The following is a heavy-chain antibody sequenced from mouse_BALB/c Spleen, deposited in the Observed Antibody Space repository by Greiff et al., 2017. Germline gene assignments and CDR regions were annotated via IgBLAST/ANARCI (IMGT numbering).Heavy chain of an antibody. D-gene: IGHD1-2*01. Sequence: QVQLKESGAELVRPGASVTLSCKASGYTFTDYEMHWVKQTPVHGLEWIGAIDPETGGTAYNQKFKGKATLTADKSSSTAYMELRSLTSEDSAVYYCTIITADLYYFDYWGQGTTLTVSS. J-gene: IGHJ2*01. CDR1: GYTFTDYE. CDR2: IDPETGGT. V-gene: IGHV1-15*01. CDR3: TIITADLYYFDY.